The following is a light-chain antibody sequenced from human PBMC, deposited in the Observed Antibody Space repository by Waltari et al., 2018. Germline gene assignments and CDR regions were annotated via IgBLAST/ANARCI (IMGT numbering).Light chain of an antibody. CDR3: QHYVRLPVS. CDR2: GAS. J-gene: IGKJ1*01. Sequence: VLTQYPGTLSLSPGERATLSCRAIQSVSRSLAWYPQNPGQAPRLLIYGASSRATGVPDRFSGSGSGTDFSLTISRLEPEDFAVYYCQHYVRLPVSFGQGTKVEIK. CDR1: QSVSRS. V-gene: IGKV3-20*01.